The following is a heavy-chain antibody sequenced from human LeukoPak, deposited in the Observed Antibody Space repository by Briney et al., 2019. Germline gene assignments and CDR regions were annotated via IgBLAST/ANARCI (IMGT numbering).Heavy chain of an antibody. CDR3: AREGLGDIVVVVAATSVWFDP. CDR2: MNPNSGNT. D-gene: IGHD2-15*01. Sequence: WASVKVSCKASGYTFTGYYMHWVRQATGQGLEWMGWMNPNSGNTGYAQKFQGRVTMTRNTSISTAYMELSSLRSEDTAVYYCAREGLGDIVVVVAATSVWFDPWGQGTLVTVSS. J-gene: IGHJ5*02. V-gene: IGHV1-8*02. CDR1: GYTFTGYY.